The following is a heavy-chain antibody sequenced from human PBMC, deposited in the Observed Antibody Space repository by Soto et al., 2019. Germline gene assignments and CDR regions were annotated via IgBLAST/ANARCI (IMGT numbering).Heavy chain of an antibody. CDR3: ARQRWLQFLDY. J-gene: IGHJ4*02. D-gene: IGHD5-12*01. V-gene: IGHV4-34*01. Sequence: SETLSLTCAAYGGSFSGYYWSWIRQPPGKGLEWIGEINHSGSTNYNPSLKSRVTISVDTSKNQFSLKLSSVTAADTAVYYCARQRWLQFLDYWGQGTLVTVSS. CDR1: GGSFSGYY. CDR2: INHSGST.